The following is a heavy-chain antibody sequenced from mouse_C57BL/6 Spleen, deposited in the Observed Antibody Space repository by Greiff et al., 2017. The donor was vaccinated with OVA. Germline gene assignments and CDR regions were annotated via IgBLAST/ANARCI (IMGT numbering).Heavy chain of an antibody. V-gene: IGHV2-6*03. J-gene: IGHJ2*01. CDR1: GFSLTSYG. Sequence: QVQLQQSGPGLVAPSQSLSITCTVSGFSLTSYGVHWVRQPPGKGLEWLVVIWSDGSTTYNSALKSRLSISKDNSKSQVFLKMNSLQTDDTAMYYCARERETYGFLDYWGQGTTLTVSS. D-gene: IGHD2-2*01. CDR2: IWSDGST. CDR3: ARERETYGFLDY.